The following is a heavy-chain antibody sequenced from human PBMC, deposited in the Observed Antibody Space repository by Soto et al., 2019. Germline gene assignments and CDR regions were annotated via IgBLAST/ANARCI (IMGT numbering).Heavy chain of an antibody. CDR3: AKDLSSSSLWDAFDI. CDR1: GFTFSSYA. V-gene: IGHV3-23*01. Sequence: PGGSLRLSCAASGFTFSSYAMSWVRQAPGKGLEWASAISGSGGSTYYADSVKGRFTISRDNSKNTLYLQMNSLRAEDTAVYYCAKDLSSSSLWDAFDIWGQGTMVTVSS. J-gene: IGHJ3*02. D-gene: IGHD6-13*01. CDR2: ISGSGGST.